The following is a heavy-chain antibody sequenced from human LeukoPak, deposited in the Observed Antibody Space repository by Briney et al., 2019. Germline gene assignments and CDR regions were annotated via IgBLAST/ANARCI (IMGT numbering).Heavy chain of an antibody. CDR3: ASTVVPAASTSFDY. Sequence: SETLCLTCTVSGGSISSYYWSWIRQPPGKGLEWIGYIYYSGSTNYNPSLKSRVTISVDTSKNQFSLKLSSVTAADTAVYYCASTVVPAASTSFDYWGQGTLVTVSS. D-gene: IGHD2-2*01. V-gene: IGHV4-59*08. CDR2: IYYSGST. J-gene: IGHJ4*02. CDR1: GGSISSYY.